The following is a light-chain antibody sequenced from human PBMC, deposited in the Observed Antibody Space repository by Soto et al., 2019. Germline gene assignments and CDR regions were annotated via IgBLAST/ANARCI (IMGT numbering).Light chain of an antibody. Sequence: QSALTQPASVSGSPGQSITISCTGTSSDVGSCNCVSWYQQHPGKATTLMIYEVNKRPSGVSNRFSGSKSGNTASLTNSGIQDDDEADYYCCSSGGSPNWVFGGGTKLTVL. J-gene: IGLJ3*02. CDR3: CSSGGSPNWV. V-gene: IGLV2-23*02. CDR1: SSDVGSCNC. CDR2: EVN.